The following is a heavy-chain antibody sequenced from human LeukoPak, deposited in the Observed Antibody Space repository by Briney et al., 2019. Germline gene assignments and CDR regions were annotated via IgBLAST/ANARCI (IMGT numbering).Heavy chain of an antibody. V-gene: IGHV3-23*01. Sequence: PGGSRRLSCAASGFTFSSYTMSWVRQAPGKGLEWVSTITTSDGNTYYADSVKGRFTVSRDNSKNTLFLQMNSLRAEDTAVYYCAKGSHYDSSGSFYFDYWGQGTLVTVSS. CDR3: AKGSHYDSSGSFYFDY. CDR2: ITTSDGNT. D-gene: IGHD3-22*01. J-gene: IGHJ4*02. CDR1: GFTFSSYT.